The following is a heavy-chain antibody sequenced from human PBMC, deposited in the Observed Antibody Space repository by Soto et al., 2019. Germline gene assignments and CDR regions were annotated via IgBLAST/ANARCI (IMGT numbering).Heavy chain of an antibody. Sequence: EVQLVESGGGLVQPGGSLRLSCAASGFTFSSYWMSWVRQAPGKGLEWVANIKQDGSEKYYVDSVKGRFTIYRDNAKNSLYLQMNSLRAEDTAVYYCARLAAAAYWYFDLWGRGTLVTVSS. CDR2: IKQDGSEK. CDR1: GFTFSSYW. J-gene: IGHJ2*01. CDR3: ARLAAAAYWYFDL. D-gene: IGHD6-13*01. V-gene: IGHV3-7*04.